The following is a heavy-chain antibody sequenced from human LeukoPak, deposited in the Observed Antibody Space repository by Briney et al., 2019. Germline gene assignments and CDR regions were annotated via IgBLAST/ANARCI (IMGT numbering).Heavy chain of an antibody. CDR3: ARDAGSRTYYYDSSPYAY. CDR2: IKQDGSEK. Sequence: PGGSLRLSCAASGFTFSSYWMSWVRQAPGKRLEWVANIKQDGSEKYYVDSVKGRFTISRDNAKNSLYLQMNSLRAEDTAVYYCARDAGSRTYYYDSSPYAYWGQGTLVTVSS. D-gene: IGHD3-22*01. CDR1: GFTFSSYW. V-gene: IGHV3-7*01. J-gene: IGHJ4*02.